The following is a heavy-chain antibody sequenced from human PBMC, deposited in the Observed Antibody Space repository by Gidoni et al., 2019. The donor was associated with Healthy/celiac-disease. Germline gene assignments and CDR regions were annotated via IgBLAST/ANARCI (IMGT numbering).Heavy chain of an antibody. J-gene: IGHJ4*02. Sequence: QVQLVQSGAEVTKSGSSVKVSCKASGGTFSSYTISWVRQVPGQGLEWMGRIIPILGIANYAQKFQGRVTITAEKSTSTAYMELSSLRSEDTAVYYCARDRDGITGTQFDYWGQGTLVTVSS. V-gene: IGHV1-69*08. D-gene: IGHD1-20*01. CDR2: IIPILGIA. CDR1: GGTFSSYT. CDR3: ARDRDGITGTQFDY.